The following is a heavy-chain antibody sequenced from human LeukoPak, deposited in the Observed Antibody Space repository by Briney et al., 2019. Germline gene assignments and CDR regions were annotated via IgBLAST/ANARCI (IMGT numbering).Heavy chain of an antibody. D-gene: IGHD3-10*01. J-gene: IGHJ3*02. CDR1: GGSISSSSYY. CDR3: ARDKFLEPLWFGELSGQTSRSDAFGI. Sequence: SETLSLTCTLAGGSISSSSYYWGWIRQPPGKGLEWFGSVYYSGSTYYNPSLKSRVTISVDTSKNQFSLKLSSVTAADTAVYYCARDKFLEPLWFGELSGQTSRSDAFGIWGQGTMVTVSS. CDR2: VYYSGST. V-gene: IGHV4-39*07.